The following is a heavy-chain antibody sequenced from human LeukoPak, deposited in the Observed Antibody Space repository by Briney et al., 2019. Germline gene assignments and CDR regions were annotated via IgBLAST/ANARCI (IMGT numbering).Heavy chain of an antibody. CDR3: ARVGGYSYGYVIDY. CDR1: GGSISSNSYY. CDR2: IYYSGST. Sequence: PSETLSLTCTVSGGSISSNSYYWGWIRQPPGKGLEWIGSIYYSGSTYYNPSLKSRVTISVDTSKNQFSLKLSSVTAADTAVYYCARVGGYSYGYVIDYWGQGTLVTVSS. J-gene: IGHJ4*02. V-gene: IGHV4-39*07. D-gene: IGHD5-18*01.